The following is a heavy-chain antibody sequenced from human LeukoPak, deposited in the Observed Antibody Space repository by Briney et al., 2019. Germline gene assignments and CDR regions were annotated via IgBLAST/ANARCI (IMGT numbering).Heavy chain of an antibody. CDR1: GYNFFTYW. J-gene: IGHJ4*02. D-gene: IGHD1-1*01. CDR2: IYPRDSDT. CDR3: VRRSPGTEEFDH. Sequence: GESLKISCQGSGYNFFTYWIGWVRQRPGKGLEWVGLIYPRDSDTRYSPSFQGQVTISVDKAINTAYLQLSSLKASDTAMFYCVRRSPGTEEFDHWGQGTLVTVSS. V-gene: IGHV5-51*01.